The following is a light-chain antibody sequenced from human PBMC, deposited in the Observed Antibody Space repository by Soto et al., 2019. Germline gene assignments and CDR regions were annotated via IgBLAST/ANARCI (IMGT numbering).Light chain of an antibody. V-gene: IGKV1-9*01. Sequence: DIQLTQSPSFLSSSIGYIFTITCRSSQGISSYLAWYQRKPGKAPKLLIYAASTLQSGVPSRFSGSGSGTEFTLTISSLQPDDFATYYCKQSYITPAGFGGGTKVDIK. J-gene: IGKJ4*01. CDR3: KQSYITPAG. CDR2: AAS. CDR1: QGISSY.